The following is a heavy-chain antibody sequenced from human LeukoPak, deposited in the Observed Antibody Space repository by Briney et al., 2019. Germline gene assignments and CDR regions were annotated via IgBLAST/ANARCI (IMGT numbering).Heavy chain of an antibody. V-gene: IGHV3-23*01. D-gene: IGHD3-10*01. J-gene: IGHJ6*02. CDR1: GFTFSSYA. CDR2: ISGSGGST. CDR3: AKDKFPITMVRGVITNGMDV. Sequence: GGSLRLSCAASGFTFSSYAMSWVRQAPGKGLEWVSAISGSGGSTYYADSVKGRFTISRDNSKNTLYLQMNSLRAEDTAVYYCAKDKFPITMVRGVITNGMDVWGQGTTVTVSS.